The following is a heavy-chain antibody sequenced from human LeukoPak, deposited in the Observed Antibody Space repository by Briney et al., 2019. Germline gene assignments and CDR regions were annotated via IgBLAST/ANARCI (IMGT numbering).Heavy chain of an antibody. CDR1: GYSLNTYG. CDR2: ISTYNGNT. J-gene: IGHJ4*02. Sequence: ASVKVSCKTSGYSLNTYGISWMRQAPGQGLEWMGWISTYNGNTDYAPKLQGRVTMTIDTYTSTAYMELRSLRSDDTAVYFCAREEYVWGSYRYVDYWGQGSLVTVSS. CDR3: AREEYVWGSYRYVDY. D-gene: IGHD3-16*02. V-gene: IGHV1-18*01.